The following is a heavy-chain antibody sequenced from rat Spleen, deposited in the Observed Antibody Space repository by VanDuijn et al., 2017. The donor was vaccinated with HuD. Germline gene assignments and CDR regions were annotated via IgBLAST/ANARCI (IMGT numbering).Heavy chain of an antibody. D-gene: IGHD5-1*01. Sequence: QVQLKESGPGLVQPSQTLSLPCTVSGFSLTGNTVHWVRQPPGKGLEWMGRMRYDGDTYYNSALKSRLSISRDTSKNQVFLKMNSLQTDDTAIYYCTREHNWGFDYWGQGVMVTVSS. CDR3: TREHNWGFDY. CDR2: MRYDGDT. J-gene: IGHJ2*01. CDR1: GFSLTGNT. V-gene: IGHV2S30*01.